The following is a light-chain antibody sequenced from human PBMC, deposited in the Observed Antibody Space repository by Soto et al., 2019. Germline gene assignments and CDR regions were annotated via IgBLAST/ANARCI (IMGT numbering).Light chain of an antibody. J-gene: IGLJ2*01. V-gene: IGLV2-14*01. CDR1: GSDVGGYNY. Sequence: QSALTQPASVSGSPGQSITISCTGTGSDVGGYNYVSWHQQHPGKAPKVIITEVSNRPSGVSNRFSGSKSGNTASLTISGLQAEDEADYYCSSYISSSTIVVFGGGTQLTVL. CDR3: SSYISSSTIVV. CDR2: EVS.